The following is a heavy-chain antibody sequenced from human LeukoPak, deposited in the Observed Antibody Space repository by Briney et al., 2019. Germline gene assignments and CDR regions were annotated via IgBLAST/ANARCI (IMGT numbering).Heavy chain of an antibody. CDR3: AVLTTVVRGHYFDY. D-gene: IGHD4-23*01. Sequence: PSETLSLTCTVSGGSISSYYWSWIRQPPGKGLEWIGYIYYSGSTNYNPSLKSRVTISVDTSKNQFSLKLSSVTAADTAVYYCAVLTTVVRGHYFDYWGQGTLVTVSS. V-gene: IGHV4-59*01. CDR2: IYYSGST. J-gene: IGHJ4*02. CDR1: GGSISSYY.